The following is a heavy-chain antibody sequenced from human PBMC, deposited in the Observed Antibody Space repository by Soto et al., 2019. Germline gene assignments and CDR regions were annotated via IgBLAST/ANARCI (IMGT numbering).Heavy chain of an antibody. Sequence: PGGSLRLSCAASGFTVSSNYMSWVRQAPGKGLEWVSLIQSGGSYIYIADSVKGRFTVSRDNAKSSLYLQMNSLRVDDTAMYYCASGPPPVYCGGGSCYSIALADYWGRGALVTVSS. CDR2: IQSGGSYI. J-gene: IGHJ4*02. V-gene: IGHV3-21*01. CDR3: ASGPPPVYCGGGSCYSIALADY. D-gene: IGHD2-15*01. CDR1: GFTVSSNY.